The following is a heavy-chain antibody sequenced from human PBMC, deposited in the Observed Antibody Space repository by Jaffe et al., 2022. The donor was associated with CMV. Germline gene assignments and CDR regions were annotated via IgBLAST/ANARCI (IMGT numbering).Heavy chain of an antibody. CDR2: IYYSGST. CDR1: GGSISSSSYY. J-gene: IGHJ4*02. CDR3: ARQYSGSYYVFPYYFDY. Sequence: QLQLQESGPGLVKPSETLSLTCTVSGGSISSSSYYWGWIRQPPGKGLEWIGSIYYSGSTYYNPSLKSRVTISVDTSKNQFSLKLSSVTAADTAVYYCARQYSGSYYVFPYYFDYWGQGTLVTVSS. V-gene: IGHV4-39*01. D-gene: IGHD1-26*01.